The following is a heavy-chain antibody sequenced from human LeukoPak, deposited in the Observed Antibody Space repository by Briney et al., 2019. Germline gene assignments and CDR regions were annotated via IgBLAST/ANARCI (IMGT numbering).Heavy chain of an antibody. D-gene: IGHD3-22*01. J-gene: IGHJ3*02. Sequence: GGSLRLSCAASGFTFSSYAVSWVRQAPGKGLEWVSAISGSGGSTYYADSVKGRFTISRDNSKNTLYLRMNSLRAEDTAVYYCAKDSTRSSGYFFHDNDAFDIWGQGTMVTVSS. V-gene: IGHV3-23*01. CDR3: AKDSTRSSGYFFHDNDAFDI. CDR2: ISGSGGST. CDR1: GFTFSSYA.